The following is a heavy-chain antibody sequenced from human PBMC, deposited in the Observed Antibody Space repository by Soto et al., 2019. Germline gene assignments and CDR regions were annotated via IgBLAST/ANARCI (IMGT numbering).Heavy chain of an antibody. CDR1: GFTFTSSA. J-gene: IGHJ3*02. Sequence: GASVKVSCKASGFTFTSSAVQWVRQARGQRLEWIGWIVVGSGNTNYAQKFQERVTITRDMSTSTAYMELSSLRSEDTAVYYCAALRGHEDCSSTSCPVDAFDIWGPGTMVTVSS. V-gene: IGHV1-58*01. CDR2: IVVGSGNT. D-gene: IGHD2-2*01. CDR3: AALRGHEDCSSTSCPVDAFDI.